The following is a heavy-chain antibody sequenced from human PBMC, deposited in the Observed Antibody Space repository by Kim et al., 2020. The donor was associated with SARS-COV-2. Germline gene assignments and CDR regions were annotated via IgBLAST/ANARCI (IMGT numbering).Heavy chain of an antibody. V-gene: IGHV4-31*01. Sequence: GSTYYNPSLTSLVTISVDTSKNQFSLKLSSVTAADTAVYYCARERESRFDYWGQGTLVTVSS. J-gene: IGHJ4*02. D-gene: IGHD3-10*01. CDR3: ARERESRFDY. CDR2: GST.